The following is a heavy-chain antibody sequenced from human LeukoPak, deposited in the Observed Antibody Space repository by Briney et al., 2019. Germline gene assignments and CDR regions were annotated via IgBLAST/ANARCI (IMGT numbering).Heavy chain of an antibody. D-gene: IGHD6-19*01. CDR3: AKNVGYSSGWYYGN. J-gene: IGHJ4*02. V-gene: IGHV3-23*01. CDR2: ISGSGGST. Sequence: GGSLRLSCAASGFTFDDYGMSWVRQAPGKGLEWVSAISGSGGSTYYADSVKGRFTISRDNSKNTLYLQMNSLRAEDTAVYYCAKNVGYSSGWYYGNWGQGTLVTVSS. CDR1: GFTFDDYG.